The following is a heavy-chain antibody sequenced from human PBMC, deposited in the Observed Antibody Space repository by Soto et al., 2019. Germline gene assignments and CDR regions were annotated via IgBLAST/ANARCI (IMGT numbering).Heavy chain of an antibody. D-gene: IGHD5-18*01. CDR1: GYSFSDYG. V-gene: IGHV1-18*01. Sequence: QVQLVQSGPEVKKPGASVKVSCKASGYSFSDYGVTWVRQSPGQGLQWLGWISAYNYDRNYAQNFHDRITMTTDTSTSTAYVELRSLRSDDTAVYFCGRARSAAMVTSDYWGQGTLVTVSS. J-gene: IGHJ4*02. CDR2: ISAYNYDR. CDR3: GRARSAAMVTSDY.